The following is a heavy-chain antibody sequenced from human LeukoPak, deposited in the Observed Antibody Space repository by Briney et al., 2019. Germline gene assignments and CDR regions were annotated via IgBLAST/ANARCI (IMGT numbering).Heavy chain of an antibody. CDR3: ARGVAAAGTEGAFDI. Sequence: PSETLSLTCTVSGGSISSYYWSWIQQPPGRGLEWIGYIYYSGSTNYNPSLKSRVTISVDTSKNQFSLKLSSVTAADTAVYYCARGVAAAGTEGAFDIWGQGTMVTVSS. CDR1: GGSISSYY. D-gene: IGHD6-13*01. CDR2: IYYSGST. V-gene: IGHV4-59*01. J-gene: IGHJ3*02.